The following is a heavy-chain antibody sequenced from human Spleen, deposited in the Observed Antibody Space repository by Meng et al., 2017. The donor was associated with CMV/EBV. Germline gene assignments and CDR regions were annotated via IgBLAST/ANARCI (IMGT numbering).Heavy chain of an antibody. Sequence: SETLSLTCTVSGGSISSYYWSWIRQPAGKGLEWIGRIYTSGSTNYNPSLKSRVTMSVDTSKNQFSLKLSSVTAADTAVYYCAREYRYCSSTSCSGGWFDPWGQGTLVTVSS. CDR1: GGSISSYY. V-gene: IGHV4-4*07. D-gene: IGHD2-2*01. CDR3: AREYRYCSSTSCSGGWFDP. CDR2: IYTSGST. J-gene: IGHJ5*02.